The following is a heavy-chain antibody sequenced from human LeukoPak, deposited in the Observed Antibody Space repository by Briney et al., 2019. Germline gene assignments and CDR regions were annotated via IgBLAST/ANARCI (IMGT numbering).Heavy chain of an antibody. Sequence: GQSLKISCKGSGYTFGSYWIGWVRQMPGKGLQWMGIIYPGDSDTRYSPSFQGQVTISADKSISTAYLQWSSLKASDTAMYYCARGGRTMYDAFDIWGQGTMVTVSS. V-gene: IGHV5-51*01. J-gene: IGHJ3*02. D-gene: IGHD2-15*01. CDR3: ARGGRTMYDAFDI. CDR1: GYTFGSYW. CDR2: IYPGDSDT.